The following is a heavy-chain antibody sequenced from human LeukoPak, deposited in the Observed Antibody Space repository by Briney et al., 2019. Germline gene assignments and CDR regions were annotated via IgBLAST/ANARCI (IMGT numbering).Heavy chain of an antibody. J-gene: IGHJ5*02. Sequence: SETLSLTCAVYDGSFSGYYCSWIRQPPGKGLEWIGEINRSGSTNYNPSLKSRVTISVDTSKNQFSLKLSSVTAADTAVYYCARRSRLSVAGTRWFDPWGQGALVTVSS. CDR3: ARRSRLSVAGTRWFDP. D-gene: IGHD6-19*01. CDR1: DGSFSGYY. V-gene: IGHV4-34*01. CDR2: INRSGST.